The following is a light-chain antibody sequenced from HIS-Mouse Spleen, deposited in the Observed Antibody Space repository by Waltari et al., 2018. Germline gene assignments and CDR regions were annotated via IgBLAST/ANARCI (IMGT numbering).Light chain of an antibody. V-gene: IGLV3-19*01. Sequence: SSELTQDPAVSVALGQTVRITCQGDSLRSYYASWYQQKPGQAPVLVIYGKNNRPSGIPDRFSGSSSGNTASLTIPGAPAEDEADYYCNSRDSSGNHLVVFGGGTKLTVL. CDR1: SLRSYY. J-gene: IGLJ2*01. CDR2: GKN. CDR3: NSRDSSGNHLVV.